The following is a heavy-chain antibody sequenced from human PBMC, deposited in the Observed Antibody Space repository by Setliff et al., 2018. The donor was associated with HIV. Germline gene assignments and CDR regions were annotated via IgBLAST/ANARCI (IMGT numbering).Heavy chain of an antibody. CDR1: GGTFSSYA. J-gene: IGHJ6*03. CDR2: IIPIFSTT. V-gene: IGHV1-69*13. CDR3: ARDRIWNYVRGYYYYVYMDV. Sequence: GASVKVSCKASGGTFSSYATSWVRQAPGQGLEWMGGIIPIFSTTNYAQKFQGRVTITADESTSTAYMELSGLRSDDTAVCYCARDRIWNYVRGYYYYVYMDVWGKGTTVTVSS. D-gene: IGHD1-7*01.